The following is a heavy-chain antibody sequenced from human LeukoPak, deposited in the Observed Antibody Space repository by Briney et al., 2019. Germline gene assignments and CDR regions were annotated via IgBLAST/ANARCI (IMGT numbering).Heavy chain of an antibody. CDR2: ISYEGSNK. CDR1: GFTFSSYG. V-gene: IGHV3-30*18. CDR3: AKDHGYSSSSANDY. J-gene: IGHJ4*02. Sequence: PGTSLRLSCAASGFTFSSYGMHWVRQAPGKGLEWVAVISYEGSNKYYADSVKGRFTISRDNSKNTLYLQMNSLRAEDTAVYYCAKDHGYSSSSANDYWGQGTLVTVSS. D-gene: IGHD6-6*01.